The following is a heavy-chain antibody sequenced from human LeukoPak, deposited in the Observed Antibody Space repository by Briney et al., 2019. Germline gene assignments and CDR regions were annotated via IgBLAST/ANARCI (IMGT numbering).Heavy chain of an antibody. CDR3: ANDFDH. J-gene: IGHJ4*02. Sequence: ETLSLTCAVYGGSFSGYYWSWVRQAPGKGLEWVSTISGSDDNTYYADSVKGRFTISRDISKNTLYLQMNSLRADDTAVYYCANDFDHWGQGTLVTVSS. CDR2: ISGSDDNT. CDR1: GGSFSGYY. V-gene: IGHV3-23*01.